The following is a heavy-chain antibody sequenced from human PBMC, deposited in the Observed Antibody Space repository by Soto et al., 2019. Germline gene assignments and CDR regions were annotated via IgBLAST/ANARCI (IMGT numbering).Heavy chain of an antibody. CDR3: ARSTGYGDYFFDY. CDR2: MYYGGST. D-gene: IGHD4-17*01. J-gene: IGHJ4*02. V-gene: IGHV4-59*01. Sequence: PSETLSLTCTVSGGSIRSYYWNWIRQSPGKGLDWIGYMYYGGSTNYNPSLKSRVSISADTSKNQFSLRLTSVTAADTAVYYCARSTGYGDYFFDYWGQGILVNVSS. CDR1: GGSIRSYY.